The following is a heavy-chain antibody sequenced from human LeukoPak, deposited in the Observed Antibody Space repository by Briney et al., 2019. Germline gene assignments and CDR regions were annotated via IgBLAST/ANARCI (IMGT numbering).Heavy chain of an antibody. CDR2: INHSGST. V-gene: IGHV4-34*01. J-gene: IGHJ3*02. D-gene: IGHD6-19*01. CDR1: GGSFSGYY. Sequence: PSETLSLTCAVYGGSFSGYYWSWIRQPPGKGLEWIGEINHSGSTNYNPSLKSRVTISVDTSKNQFSLKLSSVTAADTAVYYCARDSSGWPPDAFDIWGQGTMVTVSS. CDR3: ARDSSGWPPDAFDI.